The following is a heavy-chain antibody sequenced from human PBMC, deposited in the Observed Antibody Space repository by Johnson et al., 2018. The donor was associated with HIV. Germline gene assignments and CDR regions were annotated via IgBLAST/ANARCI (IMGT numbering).Heavy chain of an antibody. V-gene: IGHV3-30*02. Sequence: QVQLVESGGGVVQPGESLRLSCAASGFTFSSYGMHWVRQAPGKGLEWVAFIRYDGSNKYYADSVKGRFTISRDNSKNTLYLQMNSLRAEDTAVYYCAKDWDVVVTADDAFDIWGQGTMVTVSS. CDR2: IRYDGSNK. CDR3: AKDWDVVVTADDAFDI. CDR1: GFTFSSYG. D-gene: IGHD2-21*02. J-gene: IGHJ3*02.